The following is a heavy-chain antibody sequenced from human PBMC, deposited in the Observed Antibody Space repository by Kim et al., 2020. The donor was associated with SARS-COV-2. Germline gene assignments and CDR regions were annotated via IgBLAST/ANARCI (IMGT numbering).Heavy chain of an antibody. V-gene: IGHV3-11*06. CDR3: ARGYSSSSRYKKAPYGMDV. J-gene: IGHJ6*02. D-gene: IGHD6-6*01. Sequence: GRFTISRDNAKNSLYLQMNSLRAEDTAVYYCARGYSSSSRYKKAPYGMDVWGQGTTVTVSS.